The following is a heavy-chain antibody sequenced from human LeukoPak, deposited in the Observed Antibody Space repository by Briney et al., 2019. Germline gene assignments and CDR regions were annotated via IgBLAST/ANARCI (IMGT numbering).Heavy chain of an antibody. D-gene: IGHD1-14*01. CDR1: GFTFSSYA. Sequence: GGSLRLSCAASGFTFSSYAMHWVRQAPGKGLEWVAVISYDGSNKYYADSVKGRFTISRDNSKNTLYLQMNSLRTEDTGVYFCVRDAGGYWGQGTLVTVSS. V-gene: IGHV3-30-3*01. CDR3: VRDAGGY. CDR2: ISYDGSNK. J-gene: IGHJ4*02.